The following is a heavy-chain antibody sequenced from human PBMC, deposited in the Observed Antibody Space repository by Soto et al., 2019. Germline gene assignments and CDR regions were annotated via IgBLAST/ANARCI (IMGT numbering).Heavy chain of an antibody. CDR1: GFTFSSYS. J-gene: IGHJ4*02. CDR2: ISSSSSTI. V-gene: IGHV3-48*01. CDR3: AAPGGYSGYDTSY. D-gene: IGHD5-12*01. Sequence: GGSLRLSCAASGFTFSSYSMNWVRQAPGKGLEWVSYISSSSSTIYYADSVKGRFTISRDNAKNSLYLQMNSLRAEDTAVYYCAAPGGYSGYDTSYWGQGTLVTDSS.